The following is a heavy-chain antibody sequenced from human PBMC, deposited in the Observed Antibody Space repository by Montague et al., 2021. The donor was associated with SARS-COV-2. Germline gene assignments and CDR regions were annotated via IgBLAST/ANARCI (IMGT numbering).Heavy chain of an antibody. CDR2: IYYTGNT. CDR1: DGSISSPNW. CDR3: ARGGTYHYGMDV. J-gene: IGHJ6*02. V-gene: IGHV4-4*02. D-gene: IGHD1-26*01. Sequence: SETLSLTCAVSDGSISSPNWWNWVRQHPGKGLEWIGEIYYTGNTNYNPSLKSRVTIFIDKSKNHSSLQLSSVTAADTAVYYCARGGTYHYGMDVWGQGTTVAVSS.